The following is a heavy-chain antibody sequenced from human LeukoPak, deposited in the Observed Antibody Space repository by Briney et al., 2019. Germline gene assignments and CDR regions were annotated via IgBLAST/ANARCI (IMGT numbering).Heavy chain of an antibody. D-gene: IGHD3-10*01. Sequence: PGGSLRLSCTASGFTFRSYWMHWVRQPPGKGLIWVSRINSDGSSTTYADSVKGRFTVSRDNAKTTLYLQMHSLRAEDTAIYYCARSTNSGSGAFYYYYALDVWGQGTMVTVSS. J-gene: IGHJ6*02. CDR1: GFTFRSYW. CDR3: ARSTNSGSGAFYYYYALDV. CDR2: INSDGSST. V-gene: IGHV3-74*01.